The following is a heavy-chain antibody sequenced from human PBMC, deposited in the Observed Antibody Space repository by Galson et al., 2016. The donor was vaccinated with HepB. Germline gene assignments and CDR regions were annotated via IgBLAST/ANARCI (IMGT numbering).Heavy chain of an antibody. J-gene: IGHJ6*04. CDR1: GDSIRSSSHY. CDR3: ARSRRGRRGAPPLGFGMEV. Sequence: SETLSLTCLVSGDSIRSSSHYWTWIRQSPGKGLEWIGSLYYTGSTSYNPSLRSRVTISVDTSKNQFSLTLNSVSATDAAVYYCARSRRGRRGAPPLGFGMEVWGKGTTVTVSP. CDR2: LYYTGST. D-gene: IGHD4/OR15-4a*01. V-gene: IGHV4-39*01.